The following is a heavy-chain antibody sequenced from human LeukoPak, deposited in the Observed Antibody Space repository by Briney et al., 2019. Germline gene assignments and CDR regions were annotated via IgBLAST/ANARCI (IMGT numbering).Heavy chain of an antibody. V-gene: IGHV1-18*01. CDR3: ARERVGAAALRFDP. D-gene: IGHD1-26*01. Sequence: ASVKVSCKASGYTFTSYGISWVRQAPGQGLEWMGWISAYNGNTNYAQKFQGRVTITADESTSTAYMELSSLRSEDTAVYYCARERVGAAALRFDPWGQGTLVTVSS. J-gene: IGHJ5*02. CDR2: ISAYNGNT. CDR1: GYTFTSYG.